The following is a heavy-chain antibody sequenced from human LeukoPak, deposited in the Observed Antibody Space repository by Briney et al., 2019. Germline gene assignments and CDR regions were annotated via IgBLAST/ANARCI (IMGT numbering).Heavy chain of an antibody. D-gene: IGHD1-26*01. CDR3: ARHHKGYPTGSYGY. Sequence: PSETLSLTCTVSGGSISSGGYYWSWIRQHPGKGLEWIGYIYYSGSTYYNPSLKSRVTISVDTSKNQFSLKLSSVTAADTAVYYCARHHKGYPTGSYGYWGQGTLVTVSS. CDR1: GGSISSGGYY. CDR2: IYYSGST. V-gene: IGHV4-31*03. J-gene: IGHJ4*02.